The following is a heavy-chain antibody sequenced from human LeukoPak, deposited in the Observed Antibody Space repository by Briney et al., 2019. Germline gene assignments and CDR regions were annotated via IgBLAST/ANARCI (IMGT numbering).Heavy chain of an antibody. J-gene: IGHJ6*03. V-gene: IGHV3-9*01. D-gene: IGHD3-10*02. CDR3: ARVGLFGESHGGYYYYYMDV. CDR1: GFTFDDYT. CDR2: INWNSGSI. Sequence: PGGSLRLSCAASGFTFDDYTMHWVRQAPGKGLEWVSSINWNSGSIGYADSVKGRFTISRDNAKNSLYLQMNSLRAEDTALYHCARVGLFGESHGGYYYYYMDVWGKGTTVTISS.